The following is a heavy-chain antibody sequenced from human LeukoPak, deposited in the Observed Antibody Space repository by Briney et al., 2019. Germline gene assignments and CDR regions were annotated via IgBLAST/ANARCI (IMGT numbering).Heavy chain of an antibody. D-gene: IGHD3-10*01. CDR1: GFTFSSYS. Sequence: GGSLRLSCAASGFTFSSYSMNWVRQAPGKGLEWVSSISSSSSYIYYADSVKGRFTISRDNAKNSLYLQMNSLRAEDTAVYYCARDLKLLWFGETRVFDYWGQGTLVAVSS. J-gene: IGHJ4*02. V-gene: IGHV3-21*01. CDR3: ARDLKLLWFGETRVFDY. CDR2: ISSSSSYI.